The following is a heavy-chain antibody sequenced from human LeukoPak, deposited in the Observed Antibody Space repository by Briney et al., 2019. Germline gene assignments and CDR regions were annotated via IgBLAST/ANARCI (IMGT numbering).Heavy chain of an antibody. J-gene: IGHJ4*02. Sequence: SETLSLTCTVSGGSISSGSYYWSWIRQPAGKGLEWIGRIYTSGSTNYNPSLKSRVTISVDTSKNQFSLKLSSVTAADMAVYYCASTGGYYGSGTDYWGQGTLVTVSS. D-gene: IGHD3-10*01. CDR2: IYTSGST. CDR3: ASTGGYYGSGTDY. V-gene: IGHV4-61*02. CDR1: GGSISSGSYY.